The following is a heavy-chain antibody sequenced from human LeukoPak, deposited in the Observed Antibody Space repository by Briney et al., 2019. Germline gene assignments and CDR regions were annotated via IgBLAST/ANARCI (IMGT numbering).Heavy chain of an antibody. D-gene: IGHD2-2*01. CDR2: INTNTGNP. J-gene: IGHJ6*03. Sequence: ASVKVSCKASGYTFTRYAVNWVRQAPGQGLEWMGWINTNTGNPTYAQGFTGRFVFSLDTSVSTAYLQISSLKAEDTAVYYCARVGVPAARYYYYYYMDVWGKGTTVTVSS. V-gene: IGHV7-4-1*02. CDR1: GYTFTRYA. CDR3: ARVGVPAARYYYYYYMDV.